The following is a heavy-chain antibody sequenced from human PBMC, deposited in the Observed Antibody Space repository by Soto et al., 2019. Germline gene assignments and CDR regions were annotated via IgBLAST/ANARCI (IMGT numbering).Heavy chain of an antibody. CDR1: GGSISSGGYY. D-gene: IGHD3-10*01. CDR3: ARDKKKDYGSGTTRGYYYGMDV. CDR2: IYYSGST. Sequence: SETLSLTCTVSGGSISSGGYYWSWIRQHPGKGLEWIGYIYYSGSTYYNPSLKSRVTISVDTSKNQFSLKLSSVTAADTAVYYCARDKKKDYGSGTTRGYYYGMDVWGQGTTVTVSS. V-gene: IGHV4-31*03. J-gene: IGHJ6*02.